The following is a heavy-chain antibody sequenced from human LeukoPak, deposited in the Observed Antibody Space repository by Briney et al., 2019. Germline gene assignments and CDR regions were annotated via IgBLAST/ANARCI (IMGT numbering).Heavy chain of an antibody. CDR1: GGSFSGYY. Sequence: PSETLSLTCAVYGGSFSGYYWSWIRQPPGKGLEWIGEINHSGSTNYNPSLKSRVTMSVDTSKNQFSLKLSSVTSADTAMYYCARDSSGLYSDYWGQGTLVTVSS. CDR2: INHSGST. V-gene: IGHV4-34*01. CDR3: ARDSSGLYSDY. D-gene: IGHD6-19*01. J-gene: IGHJ4*02.